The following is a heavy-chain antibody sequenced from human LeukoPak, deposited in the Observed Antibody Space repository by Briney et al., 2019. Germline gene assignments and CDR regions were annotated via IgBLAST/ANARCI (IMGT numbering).Heavy chain of an antibody. CDR2: IKEDGSDK. D-gene: IGHD3-3*01. J-gene: IGHJ4*02. CDR1: GFTFSNYW. CDR3: AKDRTRQAY. V-gene: IGHV3-7*03. Sequence: GGSPRLSCAASGFTFSNYWMSWVRQTPGKGLEWVANIKEDGSDKYYVDSLKGRFTISRDNAKSSLYLQMNSLRAEDTAVYYCAKDRTRQAYWGQGTLVTVSS.